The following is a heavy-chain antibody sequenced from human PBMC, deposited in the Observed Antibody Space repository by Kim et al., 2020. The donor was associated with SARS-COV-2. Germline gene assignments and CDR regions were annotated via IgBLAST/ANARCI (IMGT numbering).Heavy chain of an antibody. J-gene: IGHJ5*02. CDR1: GYSFTSYW. V-gene: IGHV5-51*01. D-gene: IGHD1-26*01. CDR3: ARKDGWELDINWFDP. Sequence: GESLKISCKGSGYSFTSYWIGWVRQMPGKGLEWMGIIYLGDSETRYSPSFQGQVTIPADKSISTAYLQRSSLKASDTAMYYCARKDGWELDINWFDPWGQGTLVTVSS. CDR2: IYLGDSET.